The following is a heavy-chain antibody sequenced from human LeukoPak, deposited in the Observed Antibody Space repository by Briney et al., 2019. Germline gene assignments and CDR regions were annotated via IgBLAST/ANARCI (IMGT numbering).Heavy chain of an antibody. Sequence: SVKVSCKASGGTFSSYAISWVRQAPGQGLEWMGRIIPILGIANYAQKFQGRVTITADKSTSTAYMELSSLRSEDTAVYYCARSWYGDYVFRFWFDPWGQGTLVTVSS. V-gene: IGHV1-69*04. J-gene: IGHJ5*02. CDR3: ARSWYGDYVFRFWFDP. D-gene: IGHD4-17*01. CDR2: IIPILGIA. CDR1: GGTFSSYA.